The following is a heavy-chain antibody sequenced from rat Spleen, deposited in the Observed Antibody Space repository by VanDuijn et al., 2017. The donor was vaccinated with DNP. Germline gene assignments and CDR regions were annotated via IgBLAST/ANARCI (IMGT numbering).Heavy chain of an antibody. CDR1: GFTFNDYN. J-gene: IGHJ2*01. CDR2: SAYEAARA. D-gene: IGHD1-11*01. CDR3: ARGHYGYDY. Sequence: EVQLVESGGGLVQPGGSLKLSCAASGFTFNDYNLAWVRQAPKKGLEWVATSAYEAARAFYRDSVKGRFTISRDNAKNTLYLQMESLRSEDTATYYCARGHYGYDYWGQGVMVTVSS. V-gene: IGHV5S10*01.